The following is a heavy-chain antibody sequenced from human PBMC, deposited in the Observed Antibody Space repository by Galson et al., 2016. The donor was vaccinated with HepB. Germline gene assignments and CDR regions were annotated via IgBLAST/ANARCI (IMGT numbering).Heavy chain of an antibody. CDR1: GFTFSDYY. J-gene: IGHJ4*02. Sequence: SLRLSCAASGFTFSDYYMTWIRQAPGKGLEWVSYMSTSGSIRYYADSVKGRFTISRANAKNSLYLQMTSLRAEDTATYFCAKAPPCRVPGCHMGRLDDWGQGALVTVSS. CDR3: AKAPPCRVPGCHMGRLDD. D-gene: IGHD6-19*01. V-gene: IGHV3-11*01. CDR2: MSTSGSIR.